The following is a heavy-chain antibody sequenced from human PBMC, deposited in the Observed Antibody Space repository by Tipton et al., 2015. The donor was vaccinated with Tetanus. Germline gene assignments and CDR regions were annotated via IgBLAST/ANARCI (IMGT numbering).Heavy chain of an antibody. D-gene: IGHD3-22*01. CDR2: IIPIFGTA. CDR1: GGTFSSYA. CDR3: ASHDYYDSSGFFVVPDYYYYYGMDV. V-gene: IGHV1-69*01. J-gene: IGHJ6*02. Sequence: QSGAEVKKPGSSVKVSCKASGGTFSSYAISWVRQAPGQGLEWMGGIIPIFGTANYAQKFQGRVTITADESTSTAYMELSSLRSEDTAVYYCASHDYYDSSGFFVVPDYYYYYGMDVWGQGTTVTVSS.